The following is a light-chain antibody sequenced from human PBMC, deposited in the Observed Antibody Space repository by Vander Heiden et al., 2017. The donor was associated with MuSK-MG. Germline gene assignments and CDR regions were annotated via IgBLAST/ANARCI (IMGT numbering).Light chain of an antibody. CDR2: DAS. CDR1: QSVSSY. Sequence: EIVLTQSPATLSLSPGERATLSCRASQSVSSYLAWYQQKPGQAPRLLIYDASNRATGIPARFSGSGSGTDFTRTISSLEPEDFAVYDCQQQETFGQGTKVXIK. CDR3: QQQET. J-gene: IGKJ1*01. V-gene: IGKV3-11*01.